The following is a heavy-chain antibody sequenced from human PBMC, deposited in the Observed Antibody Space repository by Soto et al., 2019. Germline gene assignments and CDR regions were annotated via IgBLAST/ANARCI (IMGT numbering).Heavy chain of an antibody. CDR3: ARSEATGLDH. V-gene: IGHV4-4*02. J-gene: IGHJ4*02. D-gene: IGHD1-26*01. Sequence: QVQLQESGPGLVKPSGTLSLTCTVSGGSMTSSNWWNWVRQSPGKGLEWIGEAHHSGRTNYNPSLKSRVTISVDKSKNHFSLKFSSVTAADTAVYYCARSEATGLDHWGQGTLVTVSS. CDR1: GGSMTSSNW. CDR2: AHHSGRT.